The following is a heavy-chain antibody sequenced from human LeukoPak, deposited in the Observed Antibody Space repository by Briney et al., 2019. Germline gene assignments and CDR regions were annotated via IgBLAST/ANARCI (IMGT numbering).Heavy chain of an antibody. CDR2: ISGSGGST. J-gene: IGHJ5*02. CDR1: GFTFSSYA. CDR3: AKGACSSSSSWFDP. D-gene: IGHD6-6*01. V-gene: IGHV3-23*01. Sequence: PGGSLRLSCAASGFTFSSYAMSWVRQAPGKGLERVSAISGSGGSTYYADSVKGRFTISRDNSKNTLYLQMNSLGAEDTAVYYCAKGACSSSSSWFDPWGQGTLVTVSS.